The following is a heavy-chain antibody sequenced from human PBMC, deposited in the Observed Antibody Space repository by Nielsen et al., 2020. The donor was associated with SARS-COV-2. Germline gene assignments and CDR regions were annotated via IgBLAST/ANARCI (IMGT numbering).Heavy chain of an antibody. V-gene: IGHV3-30-3*01. CDR1: GFTFSSYA. Sequence: GESLKISCAASGFTFSSYAMHWVRQAPGKGLEWVAVISYDGSNKYYADSVKGRFTISRDNSKNTLYLQMNSLRADDTAVYYCARVASGVVPGPLGIGMWYYYYMDVWGKGTTVTVSS. D-gene: IGHD2-2*01. CDR3: ARVASGVVPGPLGIGMWYYYYMDV. J-gene: IGHJ6*03. CDR2: ISYDGSNK.